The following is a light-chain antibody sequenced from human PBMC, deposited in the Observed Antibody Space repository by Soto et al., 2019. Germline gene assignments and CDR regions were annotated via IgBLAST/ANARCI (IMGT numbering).Light chain of an antibody. CDR3: GTWDSSLTVWV. Sequence: QSVLTQPPSVSAAPGQKVTFSCSGSSSNIGSNFVSWYQQLPGTAPKFLIYDSNKRPSGIPDRFSGSKSGTSATLGITGLQTGDEADYYCGTWDSSLTVWVFGGGTKLTVL. V-gene: IGLV1-51*01. J-gene: IGLJ2*01. CDR1: SSNIGSNF. CDR2: DSN.